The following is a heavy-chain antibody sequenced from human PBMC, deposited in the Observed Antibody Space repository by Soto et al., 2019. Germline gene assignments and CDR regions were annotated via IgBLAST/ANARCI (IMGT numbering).Heavy chain of an antibody. J-gene: IGHJ4*02. CDR2: IYHSGST. D-gene: IGHD3-10*01. Sequence: QVQLQESGPGLVKPSGTLSLTCAVSGGSISSSNWWSWVRQPPGKGLEWIGEIYHSGSTNYNPSLKSRVTISVDKSKNQFSLKLSSVTASDTAVYYCARDGGMNYYGSGSLNYYWGQGTLVTVSS. V-gene: IGHV4-4*02. CDR3: ARDGGMNYYGSGSLNYY. CDR1: GGSISSSNW.